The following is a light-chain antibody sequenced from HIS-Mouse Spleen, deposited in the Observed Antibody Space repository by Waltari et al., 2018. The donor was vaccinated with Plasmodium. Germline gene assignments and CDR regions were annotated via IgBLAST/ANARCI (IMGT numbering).Light chain of an antibody. CDR2: EDS. CDR3: YSTDSSGNHRV. CDR1: ALPKKY. J-gene: IGLJ3*02. Sequence: SYELTQPPSVSVSPGQTARITCPGDALPKKYAYWYQQKSGQAPVLVLYEDSKRPSGIPERCPGSSSGTMATLTISGAQVEDEADYYCYSTDSSGNHRVFGGGTKLTVL. V-gene: IGLV3-10*01.